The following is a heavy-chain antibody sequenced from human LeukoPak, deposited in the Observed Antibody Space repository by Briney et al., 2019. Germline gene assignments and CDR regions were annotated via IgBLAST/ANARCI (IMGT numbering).Heavy chain of an antibody. CDR2: ISSSGSTI. CDR3: ARDRRVGAINFDY. D-gene: IGHD1-26*01. J-gene: IGHJ4*02. V-gene: IGHV3-48*03. CDR1: GFSVSISK. Sequence: GGSLRLSCAASGFSVSISKMNWVRHAPGEGLEWVSYISSSGSTIYYADSVRGRFTISRDNAKNSLYLQMSSLRAQDTAVYYCARDRRVGAINFDYWGQGTLVTVSS.